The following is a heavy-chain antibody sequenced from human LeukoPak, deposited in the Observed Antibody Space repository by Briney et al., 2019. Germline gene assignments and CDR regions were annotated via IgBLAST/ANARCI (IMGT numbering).Heavy chain of an antibody. CDR3: AVRRITMGRGVIGADWFDP. J-gene: IGHJ5*02. CDR1: GFTFSDYY. D-gene: IGHD3-10*01. CDR2: ISSSSSYA. Sequence: GGSLRLSCAASGFTFSDYYMSWIRQAPGKGLEWVSYISSSSSYANYADSVKGRFTISRDNAKNSLYLQMNSLRAEDTAVYYCAVRRITMGRGVIGADWFDPWGQGTLVTVSS. V-gene: IGHV3-11*06.